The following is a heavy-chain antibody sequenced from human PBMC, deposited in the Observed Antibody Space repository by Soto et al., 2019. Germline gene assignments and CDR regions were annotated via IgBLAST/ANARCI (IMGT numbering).Heavy chain of an antibody. J-gene: IGHJ6*02. CDR3: ARSFYCSGGSCYAWDGMDV. V-gene: IGHV1-18*01. D-gene: IGHD2-15*01. CDR1: GYTFTSYG. CDR2: ISAYNGNT. Sequence: QVPLVQSGAEVKKPGASVKVSCKASGYTFTSYGISWVRQAPGQGLEWMGWISAYNGNTNYAQKLQGRVTMTTDTSTSTAYMELRSLRSDDTAVYYCARSFYCSGGSCYAWDGMDVWGQGTTVTVSS.